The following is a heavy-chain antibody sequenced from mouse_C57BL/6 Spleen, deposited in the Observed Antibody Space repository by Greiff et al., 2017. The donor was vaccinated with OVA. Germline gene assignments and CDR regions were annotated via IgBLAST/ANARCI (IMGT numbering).Heavy chain of an antibody. J-gene: IGHJ2*01. CDR1: GYAFSSYW. D-gene: IGHD2-3*01. Sequence: VQLVESGAELVKPGASVKFSCKASGYAFSSYWMNWVKQRPGKGLEWIGQIYPGDGDTNYNGKFKGKATLTADKSSSTAYMQLSSLTSEDSAVYFCARRPYDGTDYFDYWGQGTTLTVSS. CDR2: IYPGDGDT. CDR3: ARRPYDGTDYFDY. V-gene: IGHV1-80*01.